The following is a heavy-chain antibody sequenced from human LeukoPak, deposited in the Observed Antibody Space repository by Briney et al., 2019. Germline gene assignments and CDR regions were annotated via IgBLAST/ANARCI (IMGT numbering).Heavy chain of an antibody. J-gene: IGHJ6*03. CDR2: IYSGGST. CDR1: GFTVSSNY. CDR3: ARGPDSRPDVAYYMDV. D-gene: IGHD5-18*01. Sequence: PGGSLRLSCAASGFTVSSNYMSWVRQAPGKGLEWVSVIYSGGSTYYADSVKGRFTISRDNSKNTLYLQMNSLRAEDTAVYYCARGPDSRPDVAYYMDVWGKGTTVTVSS. V-gene: IGHV3-53*01.